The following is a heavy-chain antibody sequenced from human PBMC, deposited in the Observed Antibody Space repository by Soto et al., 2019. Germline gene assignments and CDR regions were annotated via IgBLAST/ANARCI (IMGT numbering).Heavy chain of an antibody. Sequence: PGGSLRLSCAASGFIFSAFGIHWVRQAPGKGLEWVAFLSHDGSNKYYAGSVRGRFTISRDNSKNTVYLQMNSLRPDDTAVYYCARDRDGGTYTYFDNWGQGTRVTVSS. V-gene: IGHV3-30*03. D-gene: IGHD1-26*01. CDR1: GFIFSAFG. CDR3: ARDRDGGTYTYFDN. J-gene: IGHJ4*02. CDR2: LSHDGSNK.